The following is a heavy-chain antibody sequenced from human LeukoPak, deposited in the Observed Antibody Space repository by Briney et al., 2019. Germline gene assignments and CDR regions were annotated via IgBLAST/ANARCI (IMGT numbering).Heavy chain of an antibody. CDR3: ARHAPTGTPTIFDY. J-gene: IGHJ4*02. Sequence: SETLSLTCTVSGDSISNYYWSWIRQPPGKGLELIGYIYTRGSTNYNPSLKSRVTISVDTSKNHFSLKLSSVTAADTAVYFCARHAPTGTPTIFDYWGQGTLVTVSS. D-gene: IGHD1-1*01. CDR2: IYTRGST. CDR1: GDSISNYY. V-gene: IGHV4-4*09.